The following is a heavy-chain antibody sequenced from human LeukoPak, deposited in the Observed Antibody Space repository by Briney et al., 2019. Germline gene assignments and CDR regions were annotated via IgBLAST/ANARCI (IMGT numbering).Heavy chain of an antibody. V-gene: IGHV1-46*01. Sequence: ASVKVSCKASGYTFTSYYMHWVRQAPGQGLEWMGIINPSGGSTSYAQKFQGRVTMTRDTSTSTVYMELSSLRSEDTAVYYCARHRRIAVAAVVGMDVWGQGTTVTVSS. D-gene: IGHD6-19*01. CDR1: GYTFTSYY. J-gene: IGHJ6*02. CDR2: INPSGGST. CDR3: ARHRRIAVAAVVGMDV.